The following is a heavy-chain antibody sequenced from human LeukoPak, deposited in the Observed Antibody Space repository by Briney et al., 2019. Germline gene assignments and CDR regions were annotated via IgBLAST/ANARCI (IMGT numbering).Heavy chain of an antibody. D-gene: IGHD6-19*01. CDR1: GGSISSGSYY. CDR3: ARRIAVAGKSAFVI. V-gene: IGHV4-61*02. J-gene: IGHJ3*02. Sequence: SSETLSLTCTVSGGSISSGSYYWSWIRQPAGKGLEWIVRIYTSGSTNYNPSLKSRVTISVDTSKNQFSLKLSSVTAAETAVYYCARRIAVAGKSAFVIWGQGTMVTVSS. CDR2: IYTSGST.